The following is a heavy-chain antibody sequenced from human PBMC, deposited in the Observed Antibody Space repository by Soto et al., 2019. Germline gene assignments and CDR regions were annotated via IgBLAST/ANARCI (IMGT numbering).Heavy chain of an antibody. D-gene: IGHD3-10*01. CDR3: AGQYYYGSGSYYKALDY. J-gene: IGHJ4*02. Sequence: QLQLQESGPGLVKPSETLSLTCTVSGGSISSSSYYWGWIRQPPGKGLEWIGSIYYSGSTYYNPSLKSRVTTPVSASQNRFCRRRRCVTAAHTAVYYCAGQYYYGSGSYYKALDYWGQGTLVTVST. V-gene: IGHV4-39*01. CDR2: IYYSGST. CDR1: GGSISSSSYY.